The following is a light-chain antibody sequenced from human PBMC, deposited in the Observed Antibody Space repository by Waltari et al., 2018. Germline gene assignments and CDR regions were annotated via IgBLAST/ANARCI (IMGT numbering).Light chain of an antibody. CDR3: SSYAGSNNLEV. CDR1: SSDGCGYNY. CDR2: EVS. J-gene: IGLJ2*01. V-gene: IGLV2-8*01. Sequence: QSALTQPPSASGSPGQSVTISCTGTSSDGCGYNYVSWYQQHPGKAPKLMIYEVSTRPSGAPDRFSGSKSGNTASLTVSGLQAEDEADYYCSSYAGSNNLEVFGGGTKLTVL.